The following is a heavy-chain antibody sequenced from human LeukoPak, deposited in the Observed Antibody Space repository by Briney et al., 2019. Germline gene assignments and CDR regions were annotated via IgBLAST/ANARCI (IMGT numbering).Heavy chain of an antibody. CDR1: GGSISSYY. CDR3: ARAMAYCSSTSCPYRGGYYFDY. D-gene: IGHD2-2*01. Sequence: SETLSLTCTVSGGSISSYYWSWIRQPAGKGLEWIGRIYTSGSTNYNPSLKSRVTISVDTSRNQFSLKLSSVTAADTAVYYCARAMAYCSSTSCPYRGGYYFDYWGQGTLVTVSS. CDR2: IYTSGST. J-gene: IGHJ4*02. V-gene: IGHV4-4*07.